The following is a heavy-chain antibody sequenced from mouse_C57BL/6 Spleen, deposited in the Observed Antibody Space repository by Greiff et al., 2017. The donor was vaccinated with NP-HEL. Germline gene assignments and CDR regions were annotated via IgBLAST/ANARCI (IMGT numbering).Heavy chain of an antibody. Sequence: EVKLQESGPGLVKPSQSLSLTCSVTGYSITSGYYWNWIRQFPGNKLEWMGYISYDGSNNYNPSLKNRISITRDTSKNQFFLKLNSVTTEDTATYYCAREGGLGYAMDYWGQGTSVTVSS. CDR3: AREGGLGYAMDY. D-gene: IGHD3-1*01. V-gene: IGHV3-6*01. CDR1: GYSITSGYY. J-gene: IGHJ4*01. CDR2: ISYDGSN.